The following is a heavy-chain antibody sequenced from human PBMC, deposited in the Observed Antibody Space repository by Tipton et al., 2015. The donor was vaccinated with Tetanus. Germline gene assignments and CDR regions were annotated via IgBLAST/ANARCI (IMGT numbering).Heavy chain of an antibody. Sequence: TLSLTCTVSGGSISSYYWSWIRQPPGKGLEWIGYIYYSGSTNYNPSLKGRVTISVDTSKNQFSLKLSSVTAADTAVYYCARDKNDPYCYYGMDVWGQGTTVTVSS. V-gene: IGHV4-59*01. D-gene: IGHD1-1*01. CDR2: IYYSGST. CDR1: GGSISSYY. J-gene: IGHJ6*02. CDR3: ARDKNDPYCYYGMDV.